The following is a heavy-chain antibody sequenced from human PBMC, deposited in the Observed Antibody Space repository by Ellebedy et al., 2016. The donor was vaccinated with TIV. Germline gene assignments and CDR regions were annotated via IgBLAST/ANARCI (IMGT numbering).Heavy chain of an antibody. J-gene: IGHJ4*02. Sequence: GESLKISCAASGFTFSDYWMSWVRQAPGKGLEWVANIKQDGSEKYYVDSVKGRFTISRDNAKNSLSLQMNSLRVEDTAVYYCARHGGSGWSLDYWGQGTLVTVSS. CDR1: GFTFSDYW. CDR2: IKQDGSEK. V-gene: IGHV3-7*01. D-gene: IGHD6-19*01. CDR3: ARHGGSGWSLDY.